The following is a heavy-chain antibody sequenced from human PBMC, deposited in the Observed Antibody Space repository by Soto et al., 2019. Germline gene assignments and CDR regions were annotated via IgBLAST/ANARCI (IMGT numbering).Heavy chain of an antibody. J-gene: IGHJ6*02. CDR3: ATEDADEYDSAPPPWEYYYGMDV. Sequence: QVQLVESGGGVVQPGRSLRLSCAASGFSFSDCGMHWVRQAPGKGLEWVAVISYDGSNKYYADSVKGRFTISRDNSHNTLYRKMNPLRAEDTALYYCATEDADEYDSAPPPWEYYYGMDVWGQGTTVTVSS. V-gene: IGHV3-30*03. CDR1: GFSFSDCG. CDR2: ISYDGSNK. D-gene: IGHD3-22*01.